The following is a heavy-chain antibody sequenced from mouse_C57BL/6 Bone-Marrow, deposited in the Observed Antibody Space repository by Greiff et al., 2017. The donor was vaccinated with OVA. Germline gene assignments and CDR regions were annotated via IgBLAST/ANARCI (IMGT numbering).Heavy chain of an antibody. J-gene: IGHJ4*01. D-gene: IGHD2-3*01. Sequence: EVKVVESGGGLVQPGGSLKLSCAASGFTFSDYGMAWVRQAPRKGPEWVAFISNLAYSIYYADTVTGRFTISRENAKNTLYLEMSSLRSEDTAMYYCARHEGYYNAMDYWGQGTSVTVSS. CDR2: ISNLAYSI. CDR3: ARHEGYYNAMDY. V-gene: IGHV5-15*01. CDR1: GFTFSDYG.